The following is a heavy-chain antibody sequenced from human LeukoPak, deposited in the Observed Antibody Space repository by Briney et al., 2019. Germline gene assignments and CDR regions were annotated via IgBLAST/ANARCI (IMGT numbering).Heavy chain of an antibody. CDR3: AKGYFDY. Sequence: SQTLSLTCTVSGGSISSGSYYWSWIRQPAGKGLEWIGRIYTSGSTNYNPSLKSRVTISVDTSKNQFSLKLSSVTAADTAVYYCAKGYFDYWGQGTLVTVSS. CDR1: GGSISSGSYY. J-gene: IGHJ4*02. CDR2: IYTSGST. V-gene: IGHV4-61*02.